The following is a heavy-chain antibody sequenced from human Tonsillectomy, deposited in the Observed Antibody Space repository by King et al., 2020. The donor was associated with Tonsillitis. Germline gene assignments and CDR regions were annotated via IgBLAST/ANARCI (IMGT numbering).Heavy chain of an antibody. V-gene: IGHV3-23*04. D-gene: IGHD1-26*01. CDR1: GFTFSTYA. Sequence: VQLVESGGGLVQPGGSLRLSCAASGFTFSTYAMSWVRQAPGKGQEWVSAISGSGDSTHYADSVKGRFTISRDNSKNTLYLQMNSLRADDTAIFYCAKDPGEATFDYWGQGTLVTVSS. CDR3: AKDPGEATFDY. CDR2: ISGSGDST. J-gene: IGHJ4*02.